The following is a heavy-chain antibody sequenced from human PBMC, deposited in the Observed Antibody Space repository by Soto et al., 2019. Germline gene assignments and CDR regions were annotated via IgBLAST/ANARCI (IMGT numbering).Heavy chain of an antibody. CDR2: IYYSGST. Sequence: PLETLSLTCTVSGGSISSGGYYWSCIRQHPGKGLEWIGYIYYSGSTYYNPSLKSRVTISVDTSKNQFSLKLSSVTAADTAVYYCARDLGRGAAAAYYFDYWGQGTLVTVSS. J-gene: IGHJ4*02. D-gene: IGHD6-13*01. CDR1: GGSISSGGYY. CDR3: ARDLGRGAAAAYYFDY. V-gene: IGHV4-31*03.